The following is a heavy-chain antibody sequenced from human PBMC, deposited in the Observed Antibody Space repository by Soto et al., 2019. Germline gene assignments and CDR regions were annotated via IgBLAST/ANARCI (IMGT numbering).Heavy chain of an antibody. Sequence: SETLSLTCTVSGASVIGDYWSWIRQSPGKGLEWIGYIYYSGSTNYSPSLKSRVTISVDTSKNQFSLRLNSVTAADTAVYYCARGITIFGLAVINYFDYWGQGSLVTVSS. D-gene: IGHD3-3*01. V-gene: IGHV4-59*02. CDR3: ARGITIFGLAVINYFDY. J-gene: IGHJ4*02. CDR1: GASVIGDY. CDR2: IYYSGST.